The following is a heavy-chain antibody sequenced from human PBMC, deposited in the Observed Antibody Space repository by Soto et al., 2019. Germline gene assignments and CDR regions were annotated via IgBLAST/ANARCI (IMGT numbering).Heavy chain of an antibody. CDR2: ISSSISYI. CDR3: ARDMNYVGRVRYDILTGYPDYYYYGMDV. J-gene: IGHJ6*02. V-gene: IGHV3-21*01. Sequence: GGSLRLSCAASGFTFSSYSMNWVRQAPGKGLEWVSSISSSISYIYYADSVKGRFTISRDNAKNSLYLQMNSLRAEDTAVYYCARDMNYVGRVRYDILTGYPDYYYYGMDVWGQGTTVTVSS. CDR1: GFTFSSYS. D-gene: IGHD3-9*01.